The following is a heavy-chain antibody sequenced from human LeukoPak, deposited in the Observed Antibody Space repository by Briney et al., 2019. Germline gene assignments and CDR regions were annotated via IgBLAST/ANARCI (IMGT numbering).Heavy chain of an antibody. V-gene: IGHV3-21*01. D-gene: IGHD3-9*01. CDR2: ISSSSSYI. Sequence: GGSLRLSCAASGFTFSSYSMNWVRQAPGKGLEWVSSISSSSSYIYYADSVKGRFTISRDNAKNSLYLQMNSLRAEDTAVYYCARGVYYDILTGYCPYWGQGTLVTVSS. J-gene: IGHJ4*02. CDR1: GFTFSSYS. CDR3: ARGVYYDILTGYCPY.